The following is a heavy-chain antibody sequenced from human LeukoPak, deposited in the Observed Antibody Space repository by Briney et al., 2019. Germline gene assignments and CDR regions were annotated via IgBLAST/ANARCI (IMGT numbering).Heavy chain of an antibody. J-gene: IGHJ4*02. CDR3: ARSGAAGGFDY. Sequence: GGSLRLSCAASGFTFSSYWMHWVRQAPGKGLVWVSRINSDGSSTSYADSVKGRFTISRDNAKNTLYLQMNSLRAEDTAVYYCARSGAAGGFDYWGQGTLVTVSS. D-gene: IGHD6-13*01. V-gene: IGHV3-74*01. CDR1: GFTFSSYW. CDR2: INSDGSST.